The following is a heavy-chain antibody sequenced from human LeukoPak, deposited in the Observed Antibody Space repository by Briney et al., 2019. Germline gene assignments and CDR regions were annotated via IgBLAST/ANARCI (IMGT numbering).Heavy chain of an antibody. J-gene: IGHJ5*02. D-gene: IGHD2-8*01. V-gene: IGHV3-21*01. CDR3: ARERRVLGWFDP. CDR2: ISSSSSYI. CDR1: GFTFSSYS. Sequence: PGGSLRLSCAASGFTFSSYSMNWVRQAPGKGLEWVSSISSSSSYIYYADSVKGRFTISRDNAKNSLYQQMNSLRAEDTAVYYCARERRVLGWFDPWGQGTLVTVSS.